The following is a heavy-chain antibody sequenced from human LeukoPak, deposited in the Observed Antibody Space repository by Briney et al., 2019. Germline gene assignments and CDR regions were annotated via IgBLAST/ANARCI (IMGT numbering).Heavy chain of an antibody. CDR2: IYHSGST. Sequence: PSETLSLTCTVSGGSISSGGYYWSWIRQPPGKGLEWIGYIYHSGSTYYNPSLKSRVTISVDRSKNQFSLKLSSVTAADTAVYYRARDRYCSSTSCHAYFDLWGRGTLITVSS. CDR3: ARDRYCSSTSCHAYFDL. CDR1: GGSISSGGYY. D-gene: IGHD2-2*01. V-gene: IGHV4-30-2*01. J-gene: IGHJ2*01.